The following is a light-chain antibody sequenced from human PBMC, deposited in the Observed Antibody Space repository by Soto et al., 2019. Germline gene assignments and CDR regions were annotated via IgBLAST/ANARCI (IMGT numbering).Light chain of an antibody. CDR1: QGISNY. V-gene: IGKV1-27*01. CDR3: QKYLSALWT. Sequence: DIQMTQSPSSLSASVGDRVTITCRASQGISNYLAWYQQKPGKVPILLIYAASTLQSGVPSRFSGSVSGTDFTLTISSLQPEDVATYYCQKYLSALWTFGQGTKVEIK. J-gene: IGKJ1*01. CDR2: AAS.